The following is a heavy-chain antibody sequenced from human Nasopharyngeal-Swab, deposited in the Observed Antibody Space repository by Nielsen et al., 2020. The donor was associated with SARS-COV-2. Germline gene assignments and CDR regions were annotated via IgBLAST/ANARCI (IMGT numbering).Heavy chain of an antibody. CDR3: ARGGAVAGNDYYYGMDV. D-gene: IGHD6-19*01. CDR1: GFTFSSYW. J-gene: IGHJ6*02. Sequence: GESLKISCAASGFTFSSYWMSWVGQAPGKGLEWVANINEDGSEKYYVDSVKGRFTISRDNAKKSLDLQMNSLRAEDTAVYYCARGGAVAGNDYYYGMDVWGQGTTVTVSS. CDR2: INEDGSEK. V-gene: IGHV3-7*01.